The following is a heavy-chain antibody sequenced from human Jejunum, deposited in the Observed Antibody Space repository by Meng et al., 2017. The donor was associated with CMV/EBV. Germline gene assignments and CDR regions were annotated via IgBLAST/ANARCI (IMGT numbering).Heavy chain of an antibody. CDR2: IYYSGAS. V-gene: IGHV4-30-4*01. CDR3: ARDRGYSSGWGVFDY. Sequence: VDLPEFGPGLVQPSRTLSLTCSVSGCSISSGDYYWSWIRQSPEKGLEWIGFIYYSGASYSTPSLRSRVTMSMDTSTNQFSLRLNSVTAADTGVYFCARDRGYSSGWGVFDYWGRGILVTVSS. J-gene: IGHJ4*02. CDR1: GCSISSGDYY. D-gene: IGHD6-19*01.